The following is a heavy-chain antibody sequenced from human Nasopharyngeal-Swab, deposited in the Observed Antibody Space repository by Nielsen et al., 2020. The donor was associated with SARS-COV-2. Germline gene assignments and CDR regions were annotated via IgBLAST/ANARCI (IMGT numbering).Heavy chain of an antibody. CDR1: GGSFSGYY. V-gene: IGHV4-34*01. CDR2: INLSGST. Sequence: SETLSLTCAVYGGSFSGYYWSWIRQPPGKGLEWIGEINLSGSTNYNPSLKSRVTISVDTSKNQFSLKLSSVTAADTAVYYCARGVLGYCSSTSCYGGFYYYYGMDVWGQGTTVTVSS. CDR3: ARGVLGYCSSTSCYGGFYYYYGMDV. D-gene: IGHD2-2*01. J-gene: IGHJ6*02.